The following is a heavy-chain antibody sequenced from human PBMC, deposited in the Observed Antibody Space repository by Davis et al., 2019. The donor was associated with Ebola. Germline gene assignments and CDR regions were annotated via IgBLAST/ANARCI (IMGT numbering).Heavy chain of an antibody. J-gene: IGHJ6*02. D-gene: IGHD2-21*01. CDR2: INPSGCST. V-gene: IGHV1-46*01. Sequence: ASVKVSCKASRYTFPSYYMHWVRQAPGQGLEWMGIINPSGCSTSYAQKFQGRVTMTRDTSTSTVYMELSSLRSEDTAVYYCARSRSRHCICMDVWGQGTTVTVSS. CDR1: RYTFPSYY. CDR3: ARSRSRHCICMDV.